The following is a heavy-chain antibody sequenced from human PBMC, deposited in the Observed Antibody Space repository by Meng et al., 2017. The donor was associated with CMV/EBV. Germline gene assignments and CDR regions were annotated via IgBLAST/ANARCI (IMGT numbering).Heavy chain of an antibody. J-gene: IGHJ6*02. V-gene: IGHV1-8*01. CDR2: MNPNNGNT. Sequence: ASVKVSCKASAYSFSSYDINWVRQAPGQGLEWMGWMNPNNGNTGYAQKFQGRFTMTWNNSISTAYMELSSLRSEDTAIYYCASHQQFCSGGSCYSLGYYYGMDVWGQGTTVTVSS. CDR1: AYSFSSYD. D-gene: IGHD2-15*01. CDR3: ASHQQFCSGGSCYSLGYYYGMDV.